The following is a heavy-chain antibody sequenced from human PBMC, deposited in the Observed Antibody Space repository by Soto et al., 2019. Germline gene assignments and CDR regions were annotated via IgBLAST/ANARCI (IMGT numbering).Heavy chain of an antibody. D-gene: IGHD2-15*01. Sequence: EVQLVESGGGLVQPGGSLRLSCAASGFTFSSYSMNWVRQAPGKGLEWVSYISSSGSTIYYADSVKDRITISRDNANNSLYLQMNSLRDEDTAVYYCAPLGIPSLCTGGSCYSFVDYWGQGTPGTVSS. CDR3: APLGIPSLCTGGSCYSFVDY. V-gene: IGHV3-48*02. CDR2: ISSSGSTI. CDR1: GFTFSSYS. J-gene: IGHJ4*02.